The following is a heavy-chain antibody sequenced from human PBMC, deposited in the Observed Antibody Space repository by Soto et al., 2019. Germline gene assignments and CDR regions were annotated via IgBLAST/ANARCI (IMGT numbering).Heavy chain of an antibody. J-gene: IGHJ6*02. D-gene: IGHD4-17*01. CDR2: IYYTVST. CDR1: GGSFSSGDYY. CDR3: ARIHFGDEPSYYYYGMDV. Sequence: QVQLQESGPGVVKPSQTLSLTCTVSGGSFSSGDYYWSWVRQPPGKGLEWIGYIYYTVSTFNNPSLKSRVSISIDTSKTQFSLKLSSVTAADTAVYYCARIHFGDEPSYYYYGMDVWGQGTTVTVS. V-gene: IGHV4-30-4*01.